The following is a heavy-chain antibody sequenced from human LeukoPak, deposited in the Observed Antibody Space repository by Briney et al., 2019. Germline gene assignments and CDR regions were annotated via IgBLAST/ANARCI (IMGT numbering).Heavy chain of an antibody. CDR2: ISGSGGST. V-gene: IGHV3-23*01. CDR1: GFTFSSYA. J-gene: IGHJ4*02. D-gene: IGHD1-26*01. CDR3: AKDGYGSYSAWDY. Sequence: GGSLRLSCAASGFTFSSYAMSWVRQAPGKGLEWVSVISGSGGSTYYADSVKGRFTISRDNSKNTLYLQMNSLRAEDMAVYYCAKDGYGSYSAWDYWGQGTLVTVSS.